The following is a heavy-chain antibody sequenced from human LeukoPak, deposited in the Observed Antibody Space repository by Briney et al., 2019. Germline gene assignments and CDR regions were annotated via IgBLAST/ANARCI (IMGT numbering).Heavy chain of an antibody. D-gene: IGHD5-18*01. CDR2: ISYDGSNK. J-gene: IGHJ4*02. V-gene: IGHV3-30-3*01. Sequence: GGSLRLSCAASGFTFSSYAMHWVRQAPGKGLEWVAVISYDGSNKYYADSVKGRFTISRDNSKNTLYLQMNSLRAEDTAVYYCARDFSRGYSYGSNDYWGQGTLVTVSS. CDR3: ARDFSRGYSYGSNDY. CDR1: GFTFSSYA.